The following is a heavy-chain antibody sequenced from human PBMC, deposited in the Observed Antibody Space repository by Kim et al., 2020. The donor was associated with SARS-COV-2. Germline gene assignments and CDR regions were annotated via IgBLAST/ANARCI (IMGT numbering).Heavy chain of an antibody. CDR1: GYTFTSYY. Sequence: ASVKVSCKASGYTFTSYYMHWVRQAPGQGLEWMGIINPSGGSTSYAQKFQGRVTMTRDTSTSTVYMELSSLRSEDTAVYYCARVFLAVVGNNWFDPWGQGNLVTVSS. CDR2: INPSGGST. CDR3: ARVFLAVVGNNWFDP. J-gene: IGHJ5*02. D-gene: IGHD6-19*01. V-gene: IGHV1-46*01.